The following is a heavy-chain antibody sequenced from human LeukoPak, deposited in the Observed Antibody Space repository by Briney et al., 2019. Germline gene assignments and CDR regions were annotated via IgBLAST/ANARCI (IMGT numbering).Heavy chain of an antibody. D-gene: IGHD3-10*01. CDR2: IYYSGST. Sequence: SETLSLTCTVSGGSISSSSYYWGWIRQPPGKGLEWIGSIYYSGSTYYNPSLKSRVTISVDTSKNQFSLKLSSVTAADTAVYYCARHLRSITMVRGVIGWFDPWGQGTLVTVSS. CDR3: ARHLRSITMVRGVIGWFDP. CDR1: GGSISSSSYY. V-gene: IGHV4-39*01. J-gene: IGHJ5*02.